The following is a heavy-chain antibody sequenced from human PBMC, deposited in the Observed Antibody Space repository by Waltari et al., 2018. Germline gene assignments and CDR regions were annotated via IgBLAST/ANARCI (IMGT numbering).Heavy chain of an antibody. CDR1: GFMLEDYA. J-gene: IGHJ2*01. CDR2: IGWSGNRI. V-gene: IGHV3-9*01. Sequence: EAQLEEFGGGAAQPCRSLRRSCEASGFMLEDYARHWIRTRPGKGLEWISGIGWSGNRIGYVGSVQGRFTISRDNVKKSLYLQMNSLRSEDTAFYYCAKARTYGGFIGPVTGDFDLWGRGTLVTVSS. CDR3: AKARTYGGFIGPVTGDFDL. D-gene: IGHD3-16*02.